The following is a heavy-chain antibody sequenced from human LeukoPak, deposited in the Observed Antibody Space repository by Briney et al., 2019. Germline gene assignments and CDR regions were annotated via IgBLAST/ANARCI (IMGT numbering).Heavy chain of an antibody. D-gene: IGHD6-19*01. CDR2: IYSGGST. J-gene: IGHJ3*02. V-gene: IGHV3-66*01. CDR3: ARERGRQWSDPTGDAFDI. Sequence: GGSLRLSCAASGFTVSSNYMSWVRQAPGKGLEWVSVIYSGGSTYYADSVKGRFTISRDNSKNTLYLQMNSLRAEDTAVYYCARERGRQWSDPTGDAFDIWGQGTMVTVSS. CDR1: GFTVSSNY.